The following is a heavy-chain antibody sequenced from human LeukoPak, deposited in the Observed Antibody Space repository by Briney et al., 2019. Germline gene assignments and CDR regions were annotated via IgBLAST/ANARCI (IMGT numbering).Heavy chain of an antibody. J-gene: IGHJ3*02. CDR2: IIPILGIA. D-gene: IGHD1-26*01. CDR3: ARVTGATSGDAFDI. Sequence: VASVKVSCKASGGTFSSYTISWVRQAPGQGLEWMGRIIPILGIANYAQKFQGRVTITADKSTSTAYMELSSLRSEDTAVYYCARVTGATSGDAFDIWGQGTMVTVPS. CDR1: GGTFSSYT. V-gene: IGHV1-69*02.